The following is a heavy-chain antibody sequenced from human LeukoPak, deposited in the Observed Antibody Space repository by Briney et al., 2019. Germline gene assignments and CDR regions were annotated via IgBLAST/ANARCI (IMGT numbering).Heavy chain of an antibody. J-gene: IGHJ3*02. D-gene: IGHD6-19*01. V-gene: IGHV4-59*01. CDR3: ARDIAVAGTVDAFDI. Sequence: PSETLSLTCTVSGGSISSYYWSWIRQPPGKGLEWIWYIYYSGSTNYNPSLKSRVTISVDTSKNQFSLKLSSVTAADTAVYYCARDIAVAGTVDAFDIWGQGTMVTVSS. CDR1: GGSISSYY. CDR2: IYYSGST.